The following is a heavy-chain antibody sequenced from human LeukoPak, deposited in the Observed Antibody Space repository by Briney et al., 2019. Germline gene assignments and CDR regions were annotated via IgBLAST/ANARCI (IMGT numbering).Heavy chain of an antibody. Sequence: GGSLRLSCAASGFTFSSYAMSWVRQAPGKGLEWVSAISGSGGSTYYADAVKGRFTISRDNSKNTLYLQMNSLRAEDTAVYSCAKRGYDFWSGYYPFDYWGQGTLVTVSS. D-gene: IGHD3-3*01. CDR2: ISGSGGST. CDR1: GFTFSSYA. CDR3: AKRGYDFWSGYYPFDY. J-gene: IGHJ4*02. V-gene: IGHV3-23*01.